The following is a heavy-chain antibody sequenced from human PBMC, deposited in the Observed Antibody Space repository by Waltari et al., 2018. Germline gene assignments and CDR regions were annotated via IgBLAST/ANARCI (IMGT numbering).Heavy chain of an antibody. D-gene: IGHD5-12*01. CDR2: INQGGVT. CDR1: GGSLSGYY. J-gene: IGHJ6*02. V-gene: IGHV4-34*02. Sequence: QVHLQQWGAGLLKPSETLSLTCDIQGGSLSGYYWSWLRQSPGKGLEWIGEINQGGVTNNSPALERRVTRSMEKSKNQFSLRLTSVTAADTAVYYCARWRGEGSNYIYYFYGLDVWGQGTTVAVSS. CDR3: ARWRGEGSNYIYYFYGLDV.